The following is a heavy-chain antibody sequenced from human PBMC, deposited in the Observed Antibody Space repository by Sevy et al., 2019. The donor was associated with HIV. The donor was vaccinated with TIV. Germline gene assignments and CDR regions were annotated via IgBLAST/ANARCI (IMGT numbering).Heavy chain of an antibody. CDR2: ISSSSSTI. CDR1: GFTFSSYS. CDR3: GRHYFDSSAYYHNPPYWYFDL. V-gene: IGHV3-48*02. D-gene: IGHD3-22*01. J-gene: IGHJ2*01. Sequence: GGSLRLSCAASGFTFSSYSMNWVRQAPGKGLEWVSYISSSSSTIYYADSVKGRFTISRDNAKNSLYLQMHSLRDEDTAGYYCGRHYFDSSAYYHNPPYWYFDLWGRGTLVTVSS.